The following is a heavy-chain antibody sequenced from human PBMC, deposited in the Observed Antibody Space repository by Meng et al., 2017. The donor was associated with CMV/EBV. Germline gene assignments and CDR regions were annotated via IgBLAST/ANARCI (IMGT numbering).Heavy chain of an antibody. D-gene: IGHD3-3*01. CDR1: GSTFSSYS. V-gene: IGHV3-21*01. CDR2: ISSSSSYI. Sequence: GESLKISCAASGSTFSSYSMNWVRQAPGKGLEWVSSISSSSSYIYYADSVKGRFTISRDNAKNSLYLQMNSLRAEDTAMYYCARVGTRFLEWLSWGQGTLVTVSS. CDR3: ARVGTRFLEWLS. J-gene: IGHJ4*02.